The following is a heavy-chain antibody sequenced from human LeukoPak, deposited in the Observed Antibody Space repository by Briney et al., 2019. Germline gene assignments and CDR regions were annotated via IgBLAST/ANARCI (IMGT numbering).Heavy chain of an antibody. Sequence: GGSLRLSCVDSGFTFSSYEMNWVRQAPGKGLEWVSYISSSGRTIYYADSVKGRFTISRDNAKNSLYLQMNSLRAEDTAVYYCARDRITVAATETSFDYWGQGTLVTVSS. CDR2: ISSSGRTI. CDR1: GFTFSSYE. D-gene: IGHD6-19*01. V-gene: IGHV3-48*03. CDR3: ARDRITVAATETSFDY. J-gene: IGHJ4*02.